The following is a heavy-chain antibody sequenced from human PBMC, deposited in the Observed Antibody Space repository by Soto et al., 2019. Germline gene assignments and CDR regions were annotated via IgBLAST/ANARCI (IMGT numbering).Heavy chain of an antibody. CDR3: ARQDSYGYLFDY. Sequence: SETLSLTCTVSGGSISSSSYYWGWIRQPPGKGLEWIGSIYYSGSTYYNPSLKSRVTISVDTSKNQFSLKLSSVTAADTAVYYCARQDSYGYLFDYWGQGTLVTVSS. J-gene: IGHJ4*02. D-gene: IGHD5-18*01. CDR1: GGSISSSSYY. CDR2: IYYSGST. V-gene: IGHV4-39*01.